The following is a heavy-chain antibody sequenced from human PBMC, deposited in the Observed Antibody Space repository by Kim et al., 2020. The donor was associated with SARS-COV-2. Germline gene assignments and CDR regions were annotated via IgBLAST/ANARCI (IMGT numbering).Heavy chain of an antibody. J-gene: IGHJ4*02. CDR1: AFTFSHYY. CDR2: ISGNGYV. CDR3: ARGGGSWYFFDY. V-gene: IGHV3-21*01. D-gene: IGHD6-13*01. Sequence: GGSLRLSCAASAFTFSHYYMNWVRQAPGQGLEWVSSISGNGYVYHADSVKGRFTISRDNRKNSLYLQMNSLRAEDTAVYYCARGGGSWYFFDYWGQGTLV.